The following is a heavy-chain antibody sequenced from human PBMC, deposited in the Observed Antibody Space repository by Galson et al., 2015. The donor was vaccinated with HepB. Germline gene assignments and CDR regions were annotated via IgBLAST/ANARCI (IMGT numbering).Heavy chain of an antibody. V-gene: IGHV3-53*01. J-gene: IGHJ5*02. D-gene: IGHD2-15*01. CDR2: IYSGGDT. CDR3: ARDRTFIGGGCYGS. Sequence: SLRLSCAASGVTVSNNYMKWVRQAPGKGLEWVSVIYSGGDTYYADSVKGRFTISRDGSKNTVYLQMNDLRAEDTAMYYCARDRTFIGGGCYGSWGQGTRVTVSS. CDR1: GVTVSNNY.